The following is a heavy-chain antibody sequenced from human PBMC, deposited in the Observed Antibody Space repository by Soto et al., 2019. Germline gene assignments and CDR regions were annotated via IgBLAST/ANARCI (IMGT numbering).Heavy chain of an antibody. V-gene: IGHV3-49*03. Sequence: GGSLRLSCPASGFSFGDYAMSWFRQAPGKGLEWVGYIRSNTYGGTTEYAASVKGRFTISRDDSRSIAYLQMNSLKIEDTAVYFCARDRPDTAARHWGQGTLVTVSS. CDR3: ARDRPDTAARH. CDR1: GFSFGDYA. D-gene: IGHD6-6*01. J-gene: IGHJ4*02. CDR2: IRSNTYGGTT.